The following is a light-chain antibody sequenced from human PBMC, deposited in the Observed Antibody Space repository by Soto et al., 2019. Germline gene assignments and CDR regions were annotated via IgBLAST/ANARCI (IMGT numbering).Light chain of an antibody. CDR1: QGITNY. Sequence: DIQMTQSPSSLAASVGDSVTLTCQASQGITNYLNWYQQKPGKAPKLLIYGASNLETGVPSRFSGSGSGTDFTFTISSLQAEDIATYFCKQYDSVFTVGQGKRLEI. V-gene: IGKV1-33*01. CDR3: KQYDSVFT. J-gene: IGKJ5*01. CDR2: GAS.